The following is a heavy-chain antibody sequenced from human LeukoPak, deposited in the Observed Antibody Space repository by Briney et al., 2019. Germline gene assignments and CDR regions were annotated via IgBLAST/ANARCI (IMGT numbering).Heavy chain of an antibody. CDR3: ARALSGSYRSGADY. CDR1: GFTFSSYR. Sequence: GGSLRLSCAASGFTFSSYRMNWVRQAPGKGLEWVSSISSSSSYVYYADSLKGRFTISRDNAKNSLYLQMNSLRAEDTAVYYCARALSGSYRSGADYWGQGSLVTVSS. V-gene: IGHV3-21*01. D-gene: IGHD1-26*01. CDR2: ISSSSSYV. J-gene: IGHJ4*02.